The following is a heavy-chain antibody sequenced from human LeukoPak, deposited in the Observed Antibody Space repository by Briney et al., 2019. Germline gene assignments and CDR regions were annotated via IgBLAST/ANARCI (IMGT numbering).Heavy chain of an antibody. CDR3: ATYEVGATRPFDY. CDR2: ISSSSSYI. J-gene: IGHJ4*02. D-gene: IGHD1-26*01. CDR1: GFTFSSYS. V-gene: IGHV3-21*01. Sequence: PGGSLRLSCAASGFTFSSYSMNWVRQAPGKGLEWVSSISSSSSYIYYADSVKGRFTISRDNAKNSLYLQMNSLRAEDTAVYYCATYEVGATRPFDYWGQGTLVTVSS.